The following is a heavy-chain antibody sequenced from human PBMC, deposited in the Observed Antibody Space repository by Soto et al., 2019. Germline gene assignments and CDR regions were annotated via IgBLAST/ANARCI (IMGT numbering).Heavy chain of an antibody. CDR2: INPDGNVG. J-gene: IGHJ4*02. Sequence: EVQLLGSGGGLVQPGGSLRLSCVGSGFTFSTYWMNWVRQAPGKGLEWVANINPDGNVGKYVDSVRGRFTTSRDNAKNSLYLQMNGLSADDTAVYFCAGWGGHDYNYWGQGIMVTVSS. D-gene: IGHD4-4*01. CDR1: GFTFSTYW. V-gene: IGHV3-7*03. CDR3: AGWGGHDYNY.